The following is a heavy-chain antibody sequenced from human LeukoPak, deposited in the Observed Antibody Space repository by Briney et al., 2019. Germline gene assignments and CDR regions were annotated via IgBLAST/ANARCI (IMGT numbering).Heavy chain of an antibody. CDR3: ARDAFGGAWYV. J-gene: IGHJ4*02. D-gene: IGHD6-19*01. Sequence: GGSLRLSCAASGFTFSSYGMHWVRQAPGKGLEWVANINQDGSEKYYVDSVKGRFTISRDNAKNSLYLQMDSLRAEDTAVYYCARDAFGGAWYVWGQGTLVTVSS. CDR1: GFTFSSYG. V-gene: IGHV3-7*01. CDR2: INQDGSEK.